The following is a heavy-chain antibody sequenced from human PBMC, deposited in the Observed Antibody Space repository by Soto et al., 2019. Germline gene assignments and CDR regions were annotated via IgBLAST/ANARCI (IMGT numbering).Heavy chain of an antibody. V-gene: IGHV3-66*04. D-gene: IGHD5-12*01. CDR3: AKHGGRNGYDFFDY. CDR2: IYSGGST. CDR1: GFTVSSNY. J-gene: IGHJ4*02. Sequence: GGSLRLSCAASGFTVSSNYMSWVRQAPGKGLEWVSVIYSGGSTYYADSVKGRFTISRDNSKNTLYLQMNSLRAEDTAVYYCAKHGGRNGYDFFDYWGQGTLVTVSS.